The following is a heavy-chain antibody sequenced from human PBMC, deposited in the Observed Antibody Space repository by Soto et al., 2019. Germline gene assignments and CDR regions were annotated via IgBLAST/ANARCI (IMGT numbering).Heavy chain of an antibody. V-gene: IGHV1-8*01. J-gene: IGHJ6*03. Sequence: QVQLVQSGAEVKKPGASVKVSCKASGYTFTSYDINWVRQATGQGLEWMGWMNPNSGNTGHAQKCRGRVTQTRNTSISTAYMELSRLRSEDTAVYYCARVGSGKFDYYYYYMDVWGKGTPVTVSS. D-gene: IGHD3-10*01. CDR3: ARVGSGKFDYYYYYMDV. CDR1: GYTFTSYD. CDR2: MNPNSGNT.